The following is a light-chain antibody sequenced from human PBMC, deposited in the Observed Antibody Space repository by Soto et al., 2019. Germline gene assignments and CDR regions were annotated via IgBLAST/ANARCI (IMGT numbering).Light chain of an antibody. CDR2: GAS. J-gene: IGKJ2*01. V-gene: IGKV3-15*01. CDR3: QQYDNWPPYT. CDR1: QTVSSN. Sequence: EIVMTQSPATLSVSPGERATLSCRASQTVSSNSAWYQQKPGQAPRLLIYGASTRATDIPARFSGSGSGTEFTLTISSLQSEDFAVYYCQQYDNWPPYTFGQGTKLEIK.